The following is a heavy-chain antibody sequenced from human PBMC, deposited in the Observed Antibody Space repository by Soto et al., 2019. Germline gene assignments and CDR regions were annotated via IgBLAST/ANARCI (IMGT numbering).Heavy chain of an antibody. V-gene: IGHV1-69*06. Sequence: ASVKVSCKASGGTFSSDAISWVRQAPGQGLEWMGGIIPIFGTANYAQKFQGRVTITADKSTSTAYMELSSLRSEDTAVYYCARFGYGSGSEDPWGQGTLVTVSS. CDR1: GGTFSSDA. CDR3: ARFGYGSGSEDP. CDR2: IIPIFGTA. D-gene: IGHD3-10*01. J-gene: IGHJ5*02.